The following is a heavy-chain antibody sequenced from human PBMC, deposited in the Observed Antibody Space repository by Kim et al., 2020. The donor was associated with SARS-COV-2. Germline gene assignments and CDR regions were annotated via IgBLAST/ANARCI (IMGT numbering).Heavy chain of an antibody. J-gene: IGHJ5*02. V-gene: IGHV1-69*13. D-gene: IGHD3-10*01. Sequence: SVKVSCKAPGGTFRIYGISWVRQAPGQGLEWMGGIIPIFGTANYTQKFQGRLTITADESTSTAYMELSSLRLEDTAVYYCARGPITMIQGDILMNWFDPWGQGTLVTVSS. CDR2: IIPIFGTA. CDR1: GGTFRIYG. CDR3: ARGPITMIQGDILMNWFDP.